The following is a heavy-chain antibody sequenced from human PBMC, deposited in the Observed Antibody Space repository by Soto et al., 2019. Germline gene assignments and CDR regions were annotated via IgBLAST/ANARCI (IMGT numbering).Heavy chain of an antibody. CDR2: AYHNGLT. V-gene: IGHV4-4*02. J-gene: IGHJ4*02. CDR1: GDSVTSTVW. Sequence: SETLSLTCAVSGDSVTSTVWWRWVRQPPGKGLEWIGEAYHNGLTDYNPSLKSRVTMSVDTSKNEFSLKLTSLTAADTAIYYCAGDAAVPGESDRFDYWGQGTLVTVSS. CDR3: AGDAAVPGESDRFDY. D-gene: IGHD6-19*01.